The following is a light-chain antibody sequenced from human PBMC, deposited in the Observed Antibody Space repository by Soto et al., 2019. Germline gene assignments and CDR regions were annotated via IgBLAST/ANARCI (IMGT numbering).Light chain of an antibody. Sequence: QSVLTQPASLSGSPGQSITISCTGTSSDVGGYNYVSWYQQQSGKAPKLMIHEVSNRPSGVSNRFSGSKSGNTASLTISGLQAEDEADYYCSSYTSSRAYVFGIGTKV. CDR3: SSYTSSRAYV. CDR1: SSDVGGYNY. CDR2: EVS. J-gene: IGLJ1*01. V-gene: IGLV2-14*01.